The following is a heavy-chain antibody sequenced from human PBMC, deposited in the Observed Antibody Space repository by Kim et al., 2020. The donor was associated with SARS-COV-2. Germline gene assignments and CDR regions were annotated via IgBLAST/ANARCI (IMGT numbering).Heavy chain of an antibody. CDR1: GGSFSGYY. V-gene: IGHV4-34*01. Sequence: SETLSLTCAVYGGSFSGYYWSWIRQPPGKGLEWVGEINHSGSTNYNPSLKSRVTISVDTSKNQFSLKLSSVTAADTAVYYCSEYYYGSGSYSKDAEYFQHWGQGTLVTVSS. CDR3: SEYYYGSGSYSKDAEYFQH. J-gene: IGHJ1*01. CDR2: INHSGST. D-gene: IGHD3-10*01.